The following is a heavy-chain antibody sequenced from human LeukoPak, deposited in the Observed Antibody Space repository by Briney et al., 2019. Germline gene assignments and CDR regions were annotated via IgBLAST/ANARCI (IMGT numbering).Heavy chain of an antibody. V-gene: IGHV3-23*01. Sequence: PSETLSLTCTVSGGSISSGGYYWSWIRQHPGMGLEWVSALSGSGTKTYYADSMKGRFTISRDNSKTTLYLQVNSLRAEDTAVYYCAKHPDVGSYYYFQHWGQGTLVTVSS. J-gene: IGHJ1*01. CDR1: GGSISSGGYY. CDR2: LSGSGTKT. CDR3: AKHPDVGSYYYFQH. D-gene: IGHD3-10*01.